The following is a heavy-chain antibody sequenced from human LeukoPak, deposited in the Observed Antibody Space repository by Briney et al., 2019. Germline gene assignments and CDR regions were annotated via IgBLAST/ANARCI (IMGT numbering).Heavy chain of an antibody. V-gene: IGHV3-23*01. D-gene: IGHD5-18*01. CDR1: GFTFSSYA. Sequence: GGSLRLSCAASGFTFSSYAMSWVRQAPGKGLEWVSAISGSGGSTCYADSVKGRFTISRDNSKNTLYLQMNSLRAEDTAVYYCAKDSGKVDTAMVSYWGQGTLVTVSS. J-gene: IGHJ4*02. CDR2: ISGSGGST. CDR3: AKDSGKVDTAMVSY.